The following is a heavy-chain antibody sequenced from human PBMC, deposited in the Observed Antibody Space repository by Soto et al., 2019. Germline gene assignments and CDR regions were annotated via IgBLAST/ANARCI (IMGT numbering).Heavy chain of an antibody. CDR3: ARDPHDYGGPAGYYYGMDV. CDR1: GYTFTSYG. CDR2: ISAYNGNT. J-gene: IGHJ6*02. Sequence: GASVKVSCKASGYTFTSYGISWVRQAPGQGLEWMGWISAYNGNTNYAQKLQGRVTMITDTSTSTAYMELRSLRSDDTAVYYCARDPHDYGGPAGYYYGMDVWGQGTTVTVSS. D-gene: IGHD4-17*01. V-gene: IGHV1-18*01.